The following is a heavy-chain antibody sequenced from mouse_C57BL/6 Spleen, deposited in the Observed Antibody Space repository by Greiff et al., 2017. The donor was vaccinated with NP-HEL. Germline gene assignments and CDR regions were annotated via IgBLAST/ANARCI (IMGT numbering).Heavy chain of an antibody. Sequence: VQRVESGPGLVAPSQSLSITCTVSGFSLTSYGVSWVRQPPGQGLEWLGVIWGDGSTNYHSALISRLGISQDNSKSQVFLKLNSLQTDDTATYYCAAHYYGPYFDDWGQGTTLTVSS. CDR1: GFSLTSYG. V-gene: IGHV2-3*01. CDR3: AAHYYGPYFDD. J-gene: IGHJ2*01. CDR2: IWGDGST. D-gene: IGHD1-2*01.